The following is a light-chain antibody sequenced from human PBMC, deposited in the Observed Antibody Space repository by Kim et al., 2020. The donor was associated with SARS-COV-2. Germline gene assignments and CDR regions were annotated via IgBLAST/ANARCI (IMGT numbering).Light chain of an antibody. Sequence: EIVLTQSPGTTSLSPGERATLSCRASQSVSSNYLAWYQQKPGQAPRLLIYGASSRATGIPDRFSGSGSGTDFTLTITRLEPEDFAVYYCQQYSSSPATFGQGTKVDIK. J-gene: IGKJ1*01. CDR3: QQYSSSPAT. CDR1: QSVSSNY. CDR2: GAS. V-gene: IGKV3-20*01.